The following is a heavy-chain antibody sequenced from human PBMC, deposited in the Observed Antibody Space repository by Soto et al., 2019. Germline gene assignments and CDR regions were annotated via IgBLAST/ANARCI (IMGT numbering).Heavy chain of an antibody. J-gene: IGHJ4*02. V-gene: IGHV4-31*03. CDR3: ARGLSVTLFDN. CDR1: GVSISTGGYY. Sequence: QVQLQESGPGLVKPSQTLSLTCTVSGVSISTGGYYWTWIRQHPGKGLEWIGYIYYSGSTYYNPSLMSRVTISVDTSKNQFSLKLSSVTSADTAVYYCARGLSVTLFDNWGQGTLVPVSS. CDR2: IYYSGST. D-gene: IGHD4-17*01.